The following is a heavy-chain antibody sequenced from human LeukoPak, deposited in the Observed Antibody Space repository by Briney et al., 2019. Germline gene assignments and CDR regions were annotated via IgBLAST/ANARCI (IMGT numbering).Heavy chain of an antibody. CDR1: GGSISSSSYY. Sequence: PSETLSLTCTVSGGSISSSSYYWGWIRQPPGKGLEWIGSIYYSGSTYYNPSLKSRVTISVDTSKNQFSLKLSSVTAADTAVYYCARVRWFGDSAFDIWGQGTMVTVSS. D-gene: IGHD3-10*01. CDR3: ARVRWFGDSAFDI. V-gene: IGHV4-39*01. CDR2: IYYSGST. J-gene: IGHJ3*02.